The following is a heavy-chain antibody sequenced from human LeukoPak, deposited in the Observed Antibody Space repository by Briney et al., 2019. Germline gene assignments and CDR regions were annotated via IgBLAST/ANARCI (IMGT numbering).Heavy chain of an antibody. CDR1: GFTFSTYS. V-gene: IGHV3-48*01. J-gene: IGHJ6*02. CDR3: AKGGYSGYDFNYYYGMDV. Sequence: GGSLRLSCAASGFTFSTYSMTWVRQAPGKGLEWVSYISGSSSTIYYADSVKGRFTISRDNAKNSLFLQMNSLRAEDTAVYYCAKGGYSGYDFNYYYGMDVWGQGTTVTVSS. CDR2: ISGSSSTI. D-gene: IGHD5-12*01.